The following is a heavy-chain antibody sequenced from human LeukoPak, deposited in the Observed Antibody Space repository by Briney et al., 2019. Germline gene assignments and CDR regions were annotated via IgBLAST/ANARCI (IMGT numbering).Heavy chain of an antibody. Sequence: GGSLRLSCAASGFTVSSNYMSWVRQAPGKGLEWVSVIYSGGSTYYADSVKGRFTISRDNSKNTLYLQMNSLRAEDTAVYYCARGTYYYGSGSYSYYYYYMDVWGKGTTVTISS. J-gene: IGHJ6*03. CDR3: ARGTYYYGSGSYSYYYYYMDV. CDR2: IYSGGST. V-gene: IGHV3-53*01. CDR1: GFTVSSNY. D-gene: IGHD3-10*01.